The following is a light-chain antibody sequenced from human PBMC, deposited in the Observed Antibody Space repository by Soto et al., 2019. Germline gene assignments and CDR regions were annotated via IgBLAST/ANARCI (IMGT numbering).Light chain of an antibody. Sequence: DIQMTQSPSTLSASVGDRVTITCRASQSISSWLAWYQQKPGKAPKLLIYKASSLESGVPSRFSGSGSGTEFTLTISSLQPDDFATYYCQQNNTPMYTFGHGTKLEIK. CDR3: QQNNTPMYT. CDR1: QSISSW. V-gene: IGKV1-5*03. J-gene: IGKJ2*01. CDR2: KAS.